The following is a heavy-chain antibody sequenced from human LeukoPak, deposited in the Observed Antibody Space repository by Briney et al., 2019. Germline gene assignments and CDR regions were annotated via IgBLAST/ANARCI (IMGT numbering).Heavy chain of an antibody. Sequence: SQTLSLTCTVSGGSISSGGYYCSWIRQHPGKGLEWIGYIYYSGSTYYNPSLKSRVTISVDTSKNQFSLKLSSVTAADTAVYYCARGLRYCTNGVCYYYYGMDVWGQGTTVTVSS. CDR2: IYYSGST. D-gene: IGHD2-8*01. CDR3: ARGLRYCTNGVCYYYYGMDV. V-gene: IGHV4-31*03. CDR1: GGSISSGGYY. J-gene: IGHJ6*02.